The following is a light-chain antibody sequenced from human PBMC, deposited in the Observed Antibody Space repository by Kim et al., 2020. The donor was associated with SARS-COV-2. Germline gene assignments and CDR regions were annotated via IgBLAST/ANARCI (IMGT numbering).Light chain of an antibody. CDR3: QQYNDWPPAYT. J-gene: IGKJ2*01. V-gene: IGKV3-15*01. CDR1: QIVTNN. Sequence: SPRERATLSCRASQIVTNNLAWYQQKRGQAPRLLIYGASTRATGIPARFSGSGSGTEFTLTISSLQSEDFAVYYCQQYNDWPPAYTFGQGTKLEI. CDR2: GAS.